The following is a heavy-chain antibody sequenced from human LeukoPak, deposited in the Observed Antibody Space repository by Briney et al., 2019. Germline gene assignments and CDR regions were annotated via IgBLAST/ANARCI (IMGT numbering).Heavy chain of an antibody. D-gene: IGHD3-22*01. CDR2: ISSSSSYI. CDR3: ARDVWPMSITMTGRAFDI. J-gene: IGHJ3*02. CDR1: GFTFSSYS. Sequence: GGSLRLSCAASGFTFSSYSMNWVRQAPGKGLEWVSSISSSSSYIYYADSVKGRFTISRDNAKNSLYLQMNSLRAEDTAVYYCARDVWPMSITMTGRAFDIWGQGTMVTVSS. V-gene: IGHV3-21*01.